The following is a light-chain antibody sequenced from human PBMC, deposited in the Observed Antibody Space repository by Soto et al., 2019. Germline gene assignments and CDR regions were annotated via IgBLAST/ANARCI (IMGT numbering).Light chain of an antibody. V-gene: IGKV3-20*01. CDR2: GAS. J-gene: IGKJ1*01. CDR3: QQYGNSPST. Sequence: PGERATLSCRASQTIASSYLTWYHQKPGQPPRLLIYGASSRATGIPDRFSGSGSGTDFTLTISRLEPEDFAVYYCQQYGNSPSTFGQGTKVEIK. CDR1: QTIASSY.